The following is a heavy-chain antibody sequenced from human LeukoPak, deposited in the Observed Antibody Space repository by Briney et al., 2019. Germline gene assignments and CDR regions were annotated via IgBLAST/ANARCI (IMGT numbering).Heavy chain of an antibody. J-gene: IGHJ3*02. CDR3: ARSDIYCSDGTCPPNTFDAFDI. CDR1: GGSIRSYY. V-gene: IGHV4-59*01. CDR2: IYYIGST. D-gene: IGHD2-15*01. Sequence: SETLSLTCTVSGGSIRSYYWSWIRQPPGEGLEWIGYIYYIGSTNYNPSLKSRVTISVVTSKNKFSLELSSVTAADTAIYYCARSDIYCSDGTCPPNTFDAFDIWGQGTMVTVSS.